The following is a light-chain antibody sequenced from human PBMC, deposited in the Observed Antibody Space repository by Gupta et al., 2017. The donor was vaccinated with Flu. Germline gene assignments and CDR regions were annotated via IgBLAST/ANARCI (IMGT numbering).Light chain of an antibody. V-gene: IGKV1-5*03. Sequence: DIQMTQSPSILSASVGDRVTITSRASQSISNWLAWYQQKPGKAPKLLIYKASSLESGVPSRFSGSGSGTEFTLTISSLQPDDFATYYCQQYNSYSYSFGQGTKLEIK. CDR2: KAS. J-gene: IGKJ2*03. CDR1: QSISNW. CDR3: QQYNSYSYS.